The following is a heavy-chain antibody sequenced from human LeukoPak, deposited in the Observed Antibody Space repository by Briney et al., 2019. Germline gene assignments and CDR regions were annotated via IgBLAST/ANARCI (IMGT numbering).Heavy chain of an antibody. V-gene: IGHV3-23*01. CDR3: AKDPRRIDPAPY. D-gene: IGHD2-15*01. Sequence: GGSLRLSCAASGFTFSSYAMSWVRQAPGKGLEWVSAISGSGGSTYYADSVKGRFTISRDNSKNTLYLQMSSPRAEDTAVYYCAKDPRRIDPAPYWGQGTLVTVSS. CDR1: GFTFSSYA. CDR2: ISGSGGST. J-gene: IGHJ4*02.